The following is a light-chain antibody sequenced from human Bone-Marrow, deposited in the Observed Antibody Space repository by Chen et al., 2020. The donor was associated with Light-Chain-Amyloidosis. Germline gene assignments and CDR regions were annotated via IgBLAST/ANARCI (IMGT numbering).Light chain of an antibody. Sequence: QSALTQPRSVSGSSGQSVALSCTGTSSDVGAYSYVSWYQKHPGKAPKLIISDVQRRPSGVPDRFSGSKSGNPASLTISGLQAEDEADYYCCSYAGIKTHWVFGGGTKLTVL. J-gene: IGLJ3*02. CDR3: CSYAGIKTHWV. CDR1: SSDVGAYSY. CDR2: DVQ. V-gene: IGLV2-11*01.